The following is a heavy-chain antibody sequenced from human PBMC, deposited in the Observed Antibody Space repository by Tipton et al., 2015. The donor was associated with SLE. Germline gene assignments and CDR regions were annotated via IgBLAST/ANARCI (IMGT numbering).Heavy chain of an antibody. CDR1: GGTFSSYA. J-gene: IGHJ2*01. Sequence: QLVQSGAEVKKPGSSVKVSCKASGGTFSSYAISWVRQAPGQGLEWMGGIIPIFGTANYAQKFQGRVTITADESTSTAYMELSSLRSEDTAVYHCARSYYDSSGYYDWYFDLWGRGTLVTVSS. CDR2: IIPIFGTA. CDR3: ARSYYDSSGYYDWYFDL. D-gene: IGHD3-22*01. V-gene: IGHV1-69*01.